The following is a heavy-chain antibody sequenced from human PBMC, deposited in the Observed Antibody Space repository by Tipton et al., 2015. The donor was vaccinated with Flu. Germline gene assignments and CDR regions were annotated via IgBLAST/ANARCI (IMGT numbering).Heavy chain of an antibody. V-gene: IGHV1-18*04. CDR1: GYTFNTYG. J-gene: IGHJ6*02. Sequence: QVQLVQSGGELKKPGASVKVSCKASGYTFNTYGVTWVRQAPGQGLEWMGWISPYTGNTNYAQKVRGRLTMTTDTSTSTAYMVLTSLRSDDTAVYYCARESVQGVVSPYTGMDVWGQGTTVTVSS. D-gene: IGHD3-10*01. CDR3: ARESVQGVVSPYTGMDV. CDR2: ISPYTGNT.